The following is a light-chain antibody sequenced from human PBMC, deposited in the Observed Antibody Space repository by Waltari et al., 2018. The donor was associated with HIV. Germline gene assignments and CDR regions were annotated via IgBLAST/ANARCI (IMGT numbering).Light chain of an antibody. CDR2: GAS. Sequence: EIVLTQSPGTLSLSPGERATLSCRASQSVSSTYLAWYQQKPGQAPRLLIYGASSRATGISDRFSGSGSGTDFTLTISRLEPEDSAVYYCQQYGSSPYTFGQGTKLEIQ. V-gene: IGKV3-20*01. CDR1: QSVSSTY. CDR3: QQYGSSPYT. J-gene: IGKJ2*01.